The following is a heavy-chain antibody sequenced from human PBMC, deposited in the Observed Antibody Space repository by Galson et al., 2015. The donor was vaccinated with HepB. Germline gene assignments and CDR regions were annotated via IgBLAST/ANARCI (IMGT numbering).Heavy chain of an antibody. CDR1: GFTFTNYG. CDR2: IWFDGSKT. D-gene: IGHD6-13*01. V-gene: IGHV3-33*01. CDR3: ARDGGVASGTWYYFNF. Sequence: SLRLSCAASGFTFTNYGVHWVRQAPGAGLEWVAVIWFDGSKTNYAESVKGRFSISRDDSKNTVTLQMKSLRAEDTAIYYCARDGGVASGTWYYFNFWGQGTLVSVSS. J-gene: IGHJ4*02.